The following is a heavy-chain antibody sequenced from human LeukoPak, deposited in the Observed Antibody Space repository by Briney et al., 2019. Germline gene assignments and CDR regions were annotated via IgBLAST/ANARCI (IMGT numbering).Heavy chain of an antibody. V-gene: IGHV4-39*07. CDR3: ARRNYYGSGRNGGVDY. J-gene: IGHJ4*02. Sequence: SETLSLTCTVSGGSISSSSYYWGWIRQPPGKGLEWIGSIYYSGSTYYNPSLKSRVTISVDTSKNQFSLKLNSVTAADTAVYYCARRNYYGSGRNGGVDYWGQGTLVTVSS. D-gene: IGHD3-10*01. CDR2: IYYSGST. CDR1: GGSISSSSYY.